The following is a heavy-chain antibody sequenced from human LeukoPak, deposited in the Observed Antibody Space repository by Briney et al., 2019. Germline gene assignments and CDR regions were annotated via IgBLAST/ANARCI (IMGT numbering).Heavy chain of an antibody. Sequence: PGGSLRLSCAASGLTFNRYNMNWIRQAPGKGLEWVSSIGTSSNNIYYTDSVKGRFTISRVNAKNSLYLQVDSLRVEDTAVYFCASGTVGNYALDYWGQGTLVTASS. CDR1: GLTFNRYN. J-gene: IGHJ4*02. D-gene: IGHD1-7*01. CDR3: ASGTVGNYALDY. CDR2: IGTSSNNI. V-gene: IGHV3-21*01.